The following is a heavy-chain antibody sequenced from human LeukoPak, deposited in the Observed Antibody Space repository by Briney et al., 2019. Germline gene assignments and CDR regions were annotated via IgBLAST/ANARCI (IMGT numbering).Heavy chain of an antibody. CDR2: MNPDSGNT. D-gene: IGHD2-21*02. V-gene: IGHV1-8*01. J-gene: IGHJ5*02. CDR1: GYTFTNYD. CDR3: ARGRVGGGYSNWFDP. Sequence: ASVKVSCKASGYTFTNYDINWLRQATGQGLEWMGWMNPDSGNTGYALKFQGRVTMTRNSSISTAYMELSSLRSEDTAVYYCARGRVGGGYSNWFDPWGQGTLVTVSS.